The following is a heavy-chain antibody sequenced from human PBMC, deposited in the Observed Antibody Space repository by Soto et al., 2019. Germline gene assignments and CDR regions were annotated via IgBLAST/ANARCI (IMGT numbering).Heavy chain of an antibody. CDR3: ARDRLRGYDSSGFYS. Sequence: GASVKVSCKAIGYSFTRHYMHWVRQAPGQGLEWMGWINPSDGNRNFAQKFEDRVTMTTATSTNTVFLELRSLKSDDTAIYYCARDRLRGYDSSGFYSWGQGTMVTVSS. CDR1: GYSFTRHY. J-gene: IGHJ4*02. D-gene: IGHD3-22*01. V-gene: IGHV1-18*04. CDR2: INPSDGNR.